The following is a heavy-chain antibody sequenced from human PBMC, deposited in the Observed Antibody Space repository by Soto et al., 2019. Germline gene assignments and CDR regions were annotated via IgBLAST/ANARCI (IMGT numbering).Heavy chain of an antibody. CDR2: INHSGST. CDR3: ARGGRGRYFDSPFRY. CDR1: GGSFSGYY. D-gene: IGHD3-9*01. V-gene: IGHV4-34*01. J-gene: IGHJ4*02. Sequence: SETLSLTCAVYGGSFSGYYWSWIRQPPGKGLEWIGEINHSGSTNYNPSLKSRVTISVDTSKNQFSLKLSSVTAADTAVYYCARGGRGRYFDSPFRYWGQGTLVTVSS.